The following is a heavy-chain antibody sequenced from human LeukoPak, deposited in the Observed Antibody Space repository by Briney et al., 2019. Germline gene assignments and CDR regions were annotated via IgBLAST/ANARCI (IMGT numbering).Heavy chain of an antibody. Sequence: PGGSLRLSCAASGFTSSTYAMSWVRQAPGKGLEWVSSISGTISVSGLTTYYADSVMGRFTLFRDNSTNTLYLQMNSLRAEDTAVYYCAKWGGEQQLDHWGQGTLVTVSS. CDR2: ISGTISVSGLTT. CDR3: AKWGGEQQLDH. CDR1: GFTSSTYA. J-gene: IGHJ5*02. V-gene: IGHV3-23*01. D-gene: IGHD6-13*01.